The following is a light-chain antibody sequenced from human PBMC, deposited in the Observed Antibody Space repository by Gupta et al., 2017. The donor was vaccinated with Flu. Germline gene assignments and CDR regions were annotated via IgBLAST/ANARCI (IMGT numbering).Light chain of an antibody. CDR2: WAS. CDR1: QTVLYSSTDKNY. V-gene: IGKV4-1*01. J-gene: IGKJ2*01. CDR3: QQYYTTPT. Sequence: DIVMTQSPDSLAVSLGERATINCRSSQTVLYSSTDKNYLAWYQQRPGQPPKLLIYWASTRESGVPYRFSGSGSGTDFTLTINNLQAEDVAVYYCQQYYTTPTFGQGTKLEI.